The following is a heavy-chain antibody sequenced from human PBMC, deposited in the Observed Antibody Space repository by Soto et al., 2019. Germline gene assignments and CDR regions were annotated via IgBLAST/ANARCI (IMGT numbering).Heavy chain of an antibody. J-gene: IGHJ1*01. CDR1: GGSISSSSYY. D-gene: IGHD3-3*01. CDR2: IYYSGST. Sequence: QLQLQESGPGLVRPSETLSLTCTVSGGSISSSSYYWGWIRQPPGKGLEWIGSIYYSGSTYYNPSLKSRVTISVDTSKSQFSLKLSSVTAADTAVYYCARDDDAYYDFWSGYYTGYFQHWGQGTLVTVSS. V-gene: IGHV4-39*02. CDR3: ARDDDAYYDFWSGYYTGYFQH.